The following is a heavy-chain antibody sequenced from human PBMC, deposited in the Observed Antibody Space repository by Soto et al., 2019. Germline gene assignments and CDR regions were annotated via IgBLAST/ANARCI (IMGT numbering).Heavy chain of an antibody. V-gene: IGHV1-18*04. Sequence: GASVKVSCKASAYTFTNYYFHWVRQAPGQGLEWMGWINVSDGATNYAQKLQDRVAMTTDTSTSTAYMELRSLRSDDTAVYYCARESKGFLEWLLPDYYYYGMDVWGQGTTVTVSS. CDR2: INVSDGAT. CDR1: AYTFTNYY. D-gene: IGHD3-3*01. CDR3: ARESKGFLEWLLPDYYYYGMDV. J-gene: IGHJ6*01.